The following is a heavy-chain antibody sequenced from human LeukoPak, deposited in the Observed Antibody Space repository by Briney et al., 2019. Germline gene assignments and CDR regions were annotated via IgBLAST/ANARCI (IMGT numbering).Heavy chain of an antibody. CDR3: ARGEDIVVVPAALAFDI. V-gene: IGHV3-48*01. CDR1: GFTFSSYS. J-gene: IGHJ3*02. D-gene: IGHD2-2*01. CDR2: ISSSSSTI. Sequence: PGGSLRLSWAASGFTFSSYSMNWVRQAPGKGLEWVSYISSSSSTIYYADSVKGRFTISRDNAKNSLYLQMNSLRAEDTAVYYCARGEDIVVVPAALAFDIWGQGTMVTVSS.